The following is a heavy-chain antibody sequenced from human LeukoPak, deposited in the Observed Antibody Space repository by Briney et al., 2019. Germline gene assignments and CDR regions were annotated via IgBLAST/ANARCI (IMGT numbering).Heavy chain of an antibody. CDR3: AKDIGTTVTTIDY. J-gene: IGHJ4*02. Sequence: GGSLRLSCAASGFTFNSYAMSWVRHAPGKGLEWVSGISGSGGDTDYADSVKGRFTISRDNSKNTLYLQMNSLRAEDTAVYYCAKDIGTTVTTIDYWGQGTLVTVSS. CDR2: ISGSGGDT. D-gene: IGHD4-17*01. CDR1: GFTFNSYA. V-gene: IGHV3-23*01.